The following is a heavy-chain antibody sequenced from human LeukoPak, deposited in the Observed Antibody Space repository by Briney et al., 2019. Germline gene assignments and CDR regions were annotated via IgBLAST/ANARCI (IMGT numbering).Heavy chain of an antibody. Sequence: GGSLRLSCAASGFTFSSYAMHWVRQAPGKGLEWVAVISYDGSNKYYADSVKGRFTISRDNSKNTLYLQMNSLRAEDTAVYYCARDHLWFGEQGGYFDYWGQGTLVTVSS. CDR3: ARDHLWFGEQGGYFDY. J-gene: IGHJ4*02. CDR2: ISYDGSNK. D-gene: IGHD3-10*01. V-gene: IGHV3-30-3*01. CDR1: GFTFSSYA.